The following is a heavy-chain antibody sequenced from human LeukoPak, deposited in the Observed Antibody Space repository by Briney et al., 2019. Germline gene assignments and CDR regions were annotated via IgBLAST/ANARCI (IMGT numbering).Heavy chain of an antibody. J-gene: IGHJ4*02. Sequence: GGSLRLSCAASGFTFDDYAMHWVRQAPGKGLEGVANIKQDGSEKYYVDSVKGRFTISRDNAKNSLYLQMNSLRAEDTAVYYCARDLPGIAAASDYWGQGTLVTVSS. CDR1: GFTFDDYA. CDR3: ARDLPGIAAASDY. V-gene: IGHV3-7*01. D-gene: IGHD6-13*01. CDR2: IKQDGSEK.